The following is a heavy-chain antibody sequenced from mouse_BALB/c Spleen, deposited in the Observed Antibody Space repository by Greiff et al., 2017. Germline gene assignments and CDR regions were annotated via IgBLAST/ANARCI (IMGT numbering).Heavy chain of an antibody. V-gene: IGHV1-14*01. CDR2: INPYNDGT. CDR3: ARSYCSRCYYAMDY. J-gene: IGHJ4*01. CDR1: GYTFTSYV. D-gene: IGHD1-1*01. Sequence: VQLQQSGPELVKPGASVKMSCKASGYTFTSYVMHWVKQKPGQGLEWIGYINPYNDGTKYNEKFKGKATLTSDKSSSTAYMELSSLTSEDSAVYYCARSYCSRCYYAMDYWGQGTSVTVSS.